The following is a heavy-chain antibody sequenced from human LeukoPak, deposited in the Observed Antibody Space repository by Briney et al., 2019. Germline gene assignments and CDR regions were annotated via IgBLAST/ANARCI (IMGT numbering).Heavy chain of an antibody. CDR3: ARVCLLRFLESAWFDP. D-gene: IGHD3-3*01. CDR2: INQDGSQK. V-gene: IGHV3-7*01. CDR1: GFTFSIYW. J-gene: IGHJ5*02. Sequence: PGGSLRLSCAASGFTFSIYWMSWVRQAPGKGLEWVANINQDGSQKYYVDSVKGRFTISRDNAKNSFFLQMSSLRAEDTAVYYCARVCLLRFLESAWFDPWGQGTLVTVSS.